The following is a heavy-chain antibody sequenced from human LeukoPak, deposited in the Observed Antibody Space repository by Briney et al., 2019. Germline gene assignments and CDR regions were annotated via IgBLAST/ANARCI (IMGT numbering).Heavy chain of an antibody. Sequence: PGGSLRLSCAASGFTFDDYAMHWVRQAPGKGLEWVSLISWDGGSTYYADSVKGRFTISRDNSKNSLYLQMNSLRAEDTAVYYCARGGLGAVAGTKNYYYGMDVWGQGTTVTVSS. CDR2: ISWDGGST. V-gene: IGHV3-43D*03. D-gene: IGHD6-19*01. CDR1: GFTFDDYA. J-gene: IGHJ6*02. CDR3: ARGGLGAVAGTKNYYYGMDV.